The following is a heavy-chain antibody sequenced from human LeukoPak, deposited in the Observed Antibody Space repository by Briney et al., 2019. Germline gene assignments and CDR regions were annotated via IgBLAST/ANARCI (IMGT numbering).Heavy chain of an antibody. V-gene: IGHV4-59*08. CDR2: IYYSGST. CDR1: GGSISSYY. J-gene: IGHJ5*02. D-gene: IGHD2-2*01. Sequence: KASETLSLTCTVSGGSISSYYWSWIRQPPGKGLEWIGYIYYSGSTNYNPSLKSRVTISVDTSKNQFSLKLSSVTAADTAVYYCARTLGYCSSTSCWFDPWGQGTLVTVSS. CDR3: ARTLGYCSSTSCWFDP.